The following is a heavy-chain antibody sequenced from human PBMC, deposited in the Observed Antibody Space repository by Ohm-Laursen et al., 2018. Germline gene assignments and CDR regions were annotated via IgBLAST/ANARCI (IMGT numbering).Heavy chain of an antibody. J-gene: IGHJ4*02. CDR3: ARAAGSSGWYYFDY. V-gene: IGHV4-4*07. Sequence: SETLSLTCTVPGGSIGSYYWSWIRQPAGKGLEWIGRIYTSGSTNYNPSLKSRVTMSVDTSKNQFSLKLSSVTAADTAVYYCARAAGSSGWYYFDYWGQGTLVTVSS. CDR2: IYTSGST. CDR1: GGSIGSYY. D-gene: IGHD6-19*01.